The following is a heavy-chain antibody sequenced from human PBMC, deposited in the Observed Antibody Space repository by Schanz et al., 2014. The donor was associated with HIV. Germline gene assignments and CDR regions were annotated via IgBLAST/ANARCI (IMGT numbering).Heavy chain of an antibody. CDR3: ARVSGWSSFDY. V-gene: IGHV1-46*01. J-gene: IGHJ4*02. Sequence: QMRLIQSGSEMKKPGASVTVSCKTSGNTFPDLDVNWVRQAPGQGLEWMGIINPRGGNTTYAQKFQGRVTMTRDTSTSTVYMELSSLRSEDTALYYCARVSGWSSFDYWGQGTLVIVSS. CDR2: INPRGGNT. CDR1: GNTFPDLD. D-gene: IGHD6-13*01.